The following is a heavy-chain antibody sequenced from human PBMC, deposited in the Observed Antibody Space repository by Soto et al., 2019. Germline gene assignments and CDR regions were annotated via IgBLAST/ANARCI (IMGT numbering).Heavy chain of an antibody. V-gene: IGHV3-30*18. Sequence: GGSLRLSCAASGFTFSSYGMHWVRQAPGKGLEWVAVISYDGSNKYYADSVKGRFTISRDNSKNTLYLQMNSLRAEDTAVYYCAKDERGGSYKTGFDYWGQGTLVTVSS. J-gene: IGHJ4*02. CDR1: GFTFSSYG. CDR2: ISYDGSNK. D-gene: IGHD3-16*01. CDR3: AKDERGGSYKTGFDY.